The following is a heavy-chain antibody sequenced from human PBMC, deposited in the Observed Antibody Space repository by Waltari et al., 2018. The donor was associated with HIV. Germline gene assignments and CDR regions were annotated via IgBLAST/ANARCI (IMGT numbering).Heavy chain of an antibody. CDR2: IRRNGSA. J-gene: IGHJ5*02. CDR1: GFILNTYD. CDR3: VCPVS. V-gene: IGHV3-23*01. Sequence: EVQLSESGGELVQPGGSLRLSCAASGFILNTYDMSWVRRAPGKGLEWVSSIRRNGSAVYTDSVRGRFTISRDAAQGVLYLQMNSLRLEDTAVYHCVCPVSWGQGTLVTVSS.